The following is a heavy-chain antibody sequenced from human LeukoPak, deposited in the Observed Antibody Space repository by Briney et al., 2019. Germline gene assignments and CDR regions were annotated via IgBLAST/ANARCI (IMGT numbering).Heavy chain of an antibody. CDR3: AKETRYCSSTSCPTARSFDY. Sequence: GGSLRLSCAASGFTFSSYAMSWVRQAPGKGLEWVSAISGSGGSTYYADSVKGRFTISRDNSKNTLYLQMNSLRAEDTAVYYCAKETRYCSSTSCPTARSFDYWGQGTPVTVSS. CDR1: GFTFSSYA. J-gene: IGHJ4*02. D-gene: IGHD2-2*01. CDR2: ISGSGGST. V-gene: IGHV3-23*01.